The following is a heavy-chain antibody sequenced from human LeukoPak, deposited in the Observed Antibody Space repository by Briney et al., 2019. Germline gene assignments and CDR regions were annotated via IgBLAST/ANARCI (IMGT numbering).Heavy chain of an antibody. Sequence: SETLSLTCTVSGDSISSGDYYWSWIRQPAGKGLEWIGRIYTSGSTNYNPSLKSRVTISVDTSKNQFSLKLTSVTAADTAVYYCARDPPVGKIVVGATYDAFDIWGQGTMVTVSS. J-gene: IGHJ3*02. CDR1: GDSISSGDYY. CDR3: ARDPPVGKIVVGATYDAFDI. D-gene: IGHD1-26*01. V-gene: IGHV4-61*02. CDR2: IYTSGST.